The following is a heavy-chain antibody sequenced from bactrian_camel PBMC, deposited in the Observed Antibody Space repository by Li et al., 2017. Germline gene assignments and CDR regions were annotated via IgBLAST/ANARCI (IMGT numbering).Heavy chain of an antibody. CDR1: GYDVSRGY. D-gene: IGHD5*01. Sequence: HVQLVESGGASVESGGSLRLSCVASGYDVSRGYMAWFRQVPGKDREGVAARDYYVTTTYADSVKGRFTASEDDSKNMIYLQMNDLKPDDSAMYYCAADPVVLFGPICRLDGFSTHTDWGQGTQVTVS. V-gene: IGHV3S53*01. CDR2: RDYYVTT. CDR3: AADPVVLFGPICRLDGFSTHTD. J-gene: IGHJ4*01.